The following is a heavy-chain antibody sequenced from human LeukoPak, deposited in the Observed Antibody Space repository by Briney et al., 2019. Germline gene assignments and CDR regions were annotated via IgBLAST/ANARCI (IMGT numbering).Heavy chain of an antibody. Sequence: PGGSLRLSCAASGFTFSSYYMYWVRQAPGKGLVWVSRINNEGTGTTYADSVKGRFTISRDNAKNTLYLQMNSLRAEDTAVYNCARDWVALAYWGQGTLVTVSS. CDR1: GFTFSSYY. CDR3: ARDWVALAY. J-gene: IGHJ4*02. D-gene: IGHD3-16*01. V-gene: IGHV3-74*01. CDR2: INNEGTGT.